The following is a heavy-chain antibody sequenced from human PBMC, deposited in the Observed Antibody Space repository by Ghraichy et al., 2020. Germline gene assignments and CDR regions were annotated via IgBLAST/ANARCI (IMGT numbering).Heavy chain of an antibody. V-gene: IGHV4-34*01. D-gene: IGHD3-10*01. CDR1: GGSFSGYY. J-gene: IGHJ5*02. CDR2: INHSGST. CDR3: ARGWVRGVIILRRYNWFDP. Sequence: SETLSLTCAVYGGSFSGYYWSWIRQPPGKGLEWIGEINHSGSTNYNPSLKSRVTISVDTSKNQFSLKLSSVTAADTAVYYCARGWVRGVIILRRYNWFDPWGQGTLVTVSS.